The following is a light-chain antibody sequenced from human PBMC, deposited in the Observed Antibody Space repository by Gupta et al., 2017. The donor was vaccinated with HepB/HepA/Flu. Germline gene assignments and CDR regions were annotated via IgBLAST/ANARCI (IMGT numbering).Light chain of an antibody. CDR1: SSNIGSNP. CDR2: SYN. Sequence: QSVLIQPPSASGTPGQRVPIPCFGSSSNIGSNPVSWYQQLPGTAPKLLIYSYNQRPSGVPDRFSDSKSGTSASLAIIGLQSEDEADYYCAAWDDSLIGFVFGTGTKVTVL. CDR3: AAWDDSLIGFV. V-gene: IGLV1-44*01. J-gene: IGLJ1*01.